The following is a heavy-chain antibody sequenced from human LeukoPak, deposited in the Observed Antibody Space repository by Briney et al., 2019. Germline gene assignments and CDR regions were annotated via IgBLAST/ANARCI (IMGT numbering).Heavy chain of an antibody. D-gene: IGHD1-26*01. V-gene: IGHV1-18*01. Sequence: ASVKVSCKASGYTFTSYGISWVRQAPGQGLEWLGWISTYNNNTHYAQKFQVRVTMTTDTSTSTAYMELRSLRSDDTAVYHCARVSGSYRGAIDYWGQGTLVSVSS. CDR2: ISTYNNNT. CDR3: ARVSGSYRGAIDY. CDR1: GYTFTSYG. J-gene: IGHJ4*02.